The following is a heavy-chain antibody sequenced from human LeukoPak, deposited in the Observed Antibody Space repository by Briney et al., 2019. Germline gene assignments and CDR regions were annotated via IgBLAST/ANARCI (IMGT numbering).Heavy chain of an antibody. D-gene: IGHD1-26*01. Sequence: GGSLRLSCAASGFTFSSYGMHWVRQAPGKGLEWVAVISYDGSNKYYADSVKGRFTISRDNSKNTLYLQMNSLRAEDTAVYYCAKVLLRWELGWDFDYWGQGTLVTVSS. J-gene: IGHJ4*02. CDR1: GFTFSSYG. CDR3: AKVLLRWELGWDFDY. CDR2: ISYDGSNK. V-gene: IGHV3-30*18.